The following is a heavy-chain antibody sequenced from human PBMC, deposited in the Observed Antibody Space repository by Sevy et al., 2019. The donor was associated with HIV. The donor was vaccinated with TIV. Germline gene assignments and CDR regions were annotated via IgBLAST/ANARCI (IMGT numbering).Heavy chain of an antibody. CDR2: ISSSGSSI. J-gene: IGHJ5*02. CDR1: GFTFSSYD. CDR3: TRNGGAFDNGFDP. D-gene: IGHD2-8*01. V-gene: IGHV3-48*03. Sequence: GGSLRLSCTASGFTFSSYDMNWVRQAPGKGLEWVSKISSSGSSIYYAASVKGRFTISRDNAKNSLNLQMNSLRAEDTAVYYCTRNGGAFDNGFDPRGQGTLVTVSS.